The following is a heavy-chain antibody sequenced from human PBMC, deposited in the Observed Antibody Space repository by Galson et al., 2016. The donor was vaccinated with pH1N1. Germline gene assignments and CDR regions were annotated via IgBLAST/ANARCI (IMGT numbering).Heavy chain of an antibody. V-gene: IGHV3-48*03. CDR3: ARDTSGHAPRPYGAFDI. Sequence: SLRLSCAASDFTFSSYEMSWVRQAQGKGLEWVAYISSSGSAIYYADSVEGRFTISRENAGNSLYLQMSSLRAEDTAVYYCARDTSGHAPRPYGAFDIWGQGTMVTVSS. J-gene: IGHJ3*02. CDR2: ISSSGSAI. CDR1: DFTFSSYE. D-gene: IGHD3-10*01.